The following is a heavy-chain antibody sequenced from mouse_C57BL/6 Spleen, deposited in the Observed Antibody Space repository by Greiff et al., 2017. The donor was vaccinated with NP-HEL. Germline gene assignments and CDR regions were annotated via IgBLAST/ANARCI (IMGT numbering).Heavy chain of an antibody. D-gene: IGHD1-1*02. V-gene: IGHV5-6*01. CDR2: ISSGGSYA. CDR3: ARHYYDYFDY. J-gene: IGHJ2*01. CDR1: GFTFSSYG. Sequence: EVKVVESGGDLVKPGGSLKLSCAASGFTFSSYGMSWVRQTPDKRLEWVATISSGGSYAYYPDSVKGRFTISRDNAKNTLYLQMSSLKSEDTAMYYCARHYYDYFDYWGQGTTLTVSS.